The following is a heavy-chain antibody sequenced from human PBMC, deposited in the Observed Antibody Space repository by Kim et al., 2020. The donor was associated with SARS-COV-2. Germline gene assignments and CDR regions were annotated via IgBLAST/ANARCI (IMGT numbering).Heavy chain of an antibody. J-gene: IGHJ3*02. V-gene: IGHV5-51*01. Sequence: SPSFQGQVTISADKTISTGYLQWSSLKASDTAMYYCARRRSSGWYGAFDIWGQGTMVTVSS. D-gene: IGHD6-19*01. CDR3: ARRRSSGWYGAFDI.